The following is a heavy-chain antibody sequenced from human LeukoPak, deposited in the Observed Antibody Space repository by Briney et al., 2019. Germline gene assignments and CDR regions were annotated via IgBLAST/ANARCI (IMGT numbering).Heavy chain of an antibody. J-gene: IGHJ5*02. CDR3: ARDWAGYCSSTSCYDYWFDP. D-gene: IGHD2-2*01. CDR2: IIPIFGTA. CDR1: GGTFSSYA. V-gene: IGHV1-69*13. Sequence: SVKVSCKASGGTFSSYAISWVRQAPGQGLEWMGGIIPIFGTANYAQKFQGRVTITADESTSTAYMELSSLRSEDTAVYYCARDWAGYCSSTSCYDYWFDPWGQGTLVTVSS.